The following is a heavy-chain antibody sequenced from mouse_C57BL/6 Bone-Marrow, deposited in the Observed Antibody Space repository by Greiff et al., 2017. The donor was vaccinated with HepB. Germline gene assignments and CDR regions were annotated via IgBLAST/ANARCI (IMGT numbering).Heavy chain of an antibody. CDR2: IDPSDSYT. J-gene: IGHJ2*01. CDR1: GYTFPSYW. V-gene: IGHV1-69*01. CDR3: ATWDYFDY. D-gene: IGHD4-1*01. Sequence: QVQLQQPGAELVMPGASVKLSCKASGYTFPSYWMHWVKPRPGQGLEWIGEIDPSDSYTNYNQKFKGKSTLTVDKSSSTAYMQLSSLTSEDSAVYYCATWDYFDYWGQGTTLTVSS.